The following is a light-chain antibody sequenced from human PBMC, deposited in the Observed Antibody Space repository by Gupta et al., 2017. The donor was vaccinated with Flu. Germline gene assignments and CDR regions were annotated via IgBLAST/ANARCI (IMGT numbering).Light chain of an antibody. J-gene: IGKJ2*01. CDR1: QSISNY. Sequence: GDRVTNTCRASQSISNYLAWYQQKPGKVPKLLIYGASTLQSGVPSRFSGSGSGTDFTLTISSLQPEDVATYYCQKYNSAPNTFGQGTKLEIK. CDR3: QKYNSAPNT. V-gene: IGKV1-27*01. CDR2: GAS.